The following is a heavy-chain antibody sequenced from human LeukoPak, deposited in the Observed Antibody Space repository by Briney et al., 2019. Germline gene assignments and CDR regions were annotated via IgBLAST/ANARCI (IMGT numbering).Heavy chain of an antibody. CDR3: ARIIAVAGNDY. D-gene: IGHD6-19*01. V-gene: IGHV4-59*12. J-gene: IGHJ4*02. CDR1: GGPISSYQ. CDR2: IYYSGSA. Sequence: SETLSLTCTVSGGPISSYQWSWIRQPPGKGLEWIGNIYYSGSANYNPSLKSRVIISVDTSKNQFSLKLSPVTAADTAVYYCARIIAVAGNDYWGQGTLVTVSS.